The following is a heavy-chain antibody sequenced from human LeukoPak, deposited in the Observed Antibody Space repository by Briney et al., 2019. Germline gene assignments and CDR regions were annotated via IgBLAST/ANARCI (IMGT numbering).Heavy chain of an antibody. D-gene: IGHD6-13*01. CDR2: IGTAGDT. CDR3: ARSSSFETGLAFDI. J-gene: IGHJ3*02. V-gene: IGHV3-13*01. Sequence: PGGSLRLSCAASGFTFSSYDMHWVRQATGKGLEWVSAIGTAGDTYYPDSVKGRFTISRENAKNSLYLQMNSLRAGDTAVYYCARSSSFETGLAFDIWGQGTMVTVSS. CDR1: GFTFSSYD.